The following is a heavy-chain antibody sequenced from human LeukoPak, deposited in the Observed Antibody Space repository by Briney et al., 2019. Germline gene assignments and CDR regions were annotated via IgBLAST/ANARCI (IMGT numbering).Heavy chain of an antibody. V-gene: IGHV3-33*05. CDR2: IAYDADNK. CDR3: AREKGNYDGYYNYYMDV. D-gene: IGHD4-11*01. CDR1: GFTFSYYG. Sequence: GGSLRLSCAASGFTFSYYGMHWVRQAPGKGLEWVSFIAYDADNKYYRDSVKGRFTISRDNSKNTVYLQMNSLRGDDTAVYYCAREKGNYDGYYNYYMDVWGKGTTVTVSS. J-gene: IGHJ6*03.